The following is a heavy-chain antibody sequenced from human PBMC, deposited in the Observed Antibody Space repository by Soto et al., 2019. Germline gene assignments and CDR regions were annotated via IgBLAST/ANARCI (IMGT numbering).Heavy chain of an antibody. D-gene: IGHD3-3*01. V-gene: IGHV1-2*04. CDR1: GYTFTGYY. J-gene: IGHJ4*02. CDR2: INPNSGGT. CDR3: ARDRGSYYFWSGYSFDY. Sequence: ASVKVSCKASGYTFTGYYMHWVRQAPGQGLEWMGWINPNSGGTNYAQKFQGWVTMTRDTSISTAYMELSRLRSDDTAVYYCARDRGSYYFWSGYSFDYWGQGTLVTVSS.